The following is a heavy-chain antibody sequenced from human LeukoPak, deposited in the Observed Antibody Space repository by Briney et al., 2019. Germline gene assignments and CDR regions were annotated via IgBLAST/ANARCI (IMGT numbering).Heavy chain of an antibody. D-gene: IGHD2-2*01. J-gene: IGHJ4*02. CDR1: GFTFSSYS. CDR3: ARGPAATYDY. V-gene: IGHV3-21*01. Sequence: GGSLRLSCAASGFTFSSYSMNWVRQAPGKGLEWVSSISSSSSYIYYADSVKGRFTISRDKAKTSLYLQMNSLRAEDTAVYYCARGPAATYDYWGQGTLVTVSS. CDR2: ISSSSSYI.